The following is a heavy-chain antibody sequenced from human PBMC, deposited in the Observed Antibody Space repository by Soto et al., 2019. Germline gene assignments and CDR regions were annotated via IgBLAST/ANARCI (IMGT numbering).Heavy chain of an antibody. CDR3: ARGGGYCSGGSCYSFSPFDY. Sequence: PSETLSLTCTASGGSISSYYWSWIRQPPGKGLEWIGYIYYSGSTNYNPSLKSRVTISVDTSKNQFSLKLSSVTAADTAVYYCARGGGYCSGGSCYSFSPFDYWGQGTLVTVSS. J-gene: IGHJ4*02. CDR1: GGSISSYY. CDR2: IYYSGST. D-gene: IGHD2-15*01. V-gene: IGHV4-59*01.